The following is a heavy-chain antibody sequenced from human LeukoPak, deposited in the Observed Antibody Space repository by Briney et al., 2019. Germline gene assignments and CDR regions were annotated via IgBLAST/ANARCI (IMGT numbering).Heavy chain of an antibody. D-gene: IGHD3-10*01. J-gene: IGHJ4*02. CDR2: ISAGGST. V-gene: IGHV3-23*01. Sequence: GSPRLSCVASGFTFSTYATTWVRQAPGKGLQWVSSISAGGSTYYPDSMKGRFTISRDNSENTVYLQMNSLRAEDTAVYYWSRAPLQWEPLAFEYWGQKTLGTVSS. CDR1: GFTFSTYA. CDR3: SRAPLQWEPLAFEY.